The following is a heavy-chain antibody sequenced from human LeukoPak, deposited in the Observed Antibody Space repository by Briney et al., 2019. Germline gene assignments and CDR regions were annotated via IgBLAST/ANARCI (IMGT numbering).Heavy chain of an antibody. D-gene: IGHD2-21*01. CDR1: GFTFSSYS. Sequence: GGSLRLSCSAPGFTFSSYSMNWVRQAPGKGLEWVASIKPDGTERYSVDSVKGRFTISRDNAKSSLYLQMNSLRAEDTAIYYCARPAYCGGMCYFYFDCWGQGTLVTVSS. CDR3: ARPAYCGGMCYFYFDC. CDR2: IKPDGTER. J-gene: IGHJ4*02. V-gene: IGHV3-7*05.